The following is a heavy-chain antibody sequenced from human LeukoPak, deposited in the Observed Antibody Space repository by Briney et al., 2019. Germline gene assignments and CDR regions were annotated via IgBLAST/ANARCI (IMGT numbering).Heavy chain of an antibody. Sequence: GGSLRLSCAASGFTFSSYSMNWVRQAPGKGLEWVSYISSSSSTIYYADSVRGRFTISRDNAKNSLYLQMNSLRAEDTAVYYCARVMQGGTISGFFHYWGQGTLVTVSS. CDR1: GFTFSSYS. V-gene: IGHV3-48*04. CDR2: ISSSSSTI. J-gene: IGHJ4*02. D-gene: IGHD1-26*01. CDR3: ARVMQGGTISGFFHY.